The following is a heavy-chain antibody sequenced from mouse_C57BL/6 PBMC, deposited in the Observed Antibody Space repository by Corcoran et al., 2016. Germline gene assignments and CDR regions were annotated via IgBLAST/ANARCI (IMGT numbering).Heavy chain of an antibody. CDR3: ARKDYDYEDY. V-gene: IGHV1-81*01. CDR2: IYPRSGNT. D-gene: IGHD2-4*01. J-gene: IGHJ2*01. Sequence: QVQLQQSGAELVRPGASVKLSCKASGYTFTSYGISWVKQRTGQGLEWIGEIYPRSGNTYYNEKFKGKATLTADKSSGTAYMELRSLTSEDSVVYFCARKDYDYEDYWGQGTTLTVSS. CDR1: GYTFTSYG.